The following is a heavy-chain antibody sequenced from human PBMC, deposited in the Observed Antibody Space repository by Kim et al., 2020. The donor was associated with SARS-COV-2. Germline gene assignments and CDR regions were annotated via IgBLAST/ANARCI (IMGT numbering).Heavy chain of an antibody. V-gene: IGHV4-4*02. CDR2: VYHTGST. CDR3: TRDRAAAADGLDC. CDR1: GGSITSTIW. J-gene: IGHJ4*02. Sequence: SETLSLTCAVSGGSITSTIWWSWVRQPPGKGLEWIGVVYHTGSTNYNPSLKSRVTLSVANSKNQFSLNLSSVTAAATAVYYCTRDRAAAADGLDCWGQGT. D-gene: IGHD6-13*01.